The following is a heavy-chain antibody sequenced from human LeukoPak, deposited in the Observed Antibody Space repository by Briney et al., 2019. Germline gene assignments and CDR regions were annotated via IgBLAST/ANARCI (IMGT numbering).Heavy chain of an antibody. D-gene: IGHD3-22*01. CDR1: GDSINRGGYY. Sequence: PSETLSRTCTVSGDSINRGGYYWSWIRQHPGKGLEWIGYIYYSVSSYYNPSFMSRLTISVDTSKNQFSLKLSSVTAADTSVYYCARGNSSGFRWGQGTLVTVSS. CDR2: IYYSVSS. J-gene: IGHJ4*02. V-gene: IGHV4-31*03. CDR3: ARGNSSGFR.